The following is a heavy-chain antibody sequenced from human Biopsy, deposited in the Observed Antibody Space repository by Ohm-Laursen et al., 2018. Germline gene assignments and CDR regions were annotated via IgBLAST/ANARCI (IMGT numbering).Heavy chain of an antibody. J-gene: IGHJ3*01. V-gene: IGHV1-8*01. Sequence: ASVKVSCKTYGYTFTSYDISWMRQVSGQGLEWIGWVNPVSKNTVSVKDFRGRVTLTGDTSSSTSYMELRSLTSKDTAIYYCARAVRNQMLSTVWGQGTEVTVSS. CDR3: ARAVRNQMLSTV. CDR1: GYTFTSYD. D-gene: IGHD2-2*01. CDR2: VNPVSKNT.